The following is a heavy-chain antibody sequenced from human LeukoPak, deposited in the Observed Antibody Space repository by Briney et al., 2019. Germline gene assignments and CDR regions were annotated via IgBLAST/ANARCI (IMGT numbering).Heavy chain of an antibody. CDR3: AREGDDDYGDLAD. CDR1: GFTFSSYW. J-gene: IGHJ4*02. Sequence: GGSLRLSCAASGFTFSSYWMSWVRQAPGKGLEWVANIKQDGSEKYYVDSVKGRFTISRDNAKNSLYLQMNSLRAEVTAVYYCAREGDDDYGDLADWGQGTLVTVSS. D-gene: IGHD4-17*01. CDR2: IKQDGSEK. V-gene: IGHV3-7*03.